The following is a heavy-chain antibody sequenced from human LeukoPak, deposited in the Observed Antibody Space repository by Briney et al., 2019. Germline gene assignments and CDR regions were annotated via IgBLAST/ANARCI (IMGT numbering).Heavy chain of an antibody. CDR2: IIGSSGTT. V-gene: IGHV3-23*01. CDR3: AKGAYDYIEMGYFDD. CDR1: GFSFNNYA. D-gene: IGHD5-12*01. Sequence: GGSLRLSCVASGFSFNNYAMNWVRQAPGKGLEWVSLIIGSSGTTFYADSVKGRFTISRDKSKSTLYLQMNSLRAEDTALYYCAKGAYDYIEMGYFDDWGQGTLVTVSS. J-gene: IGHJ4*02.